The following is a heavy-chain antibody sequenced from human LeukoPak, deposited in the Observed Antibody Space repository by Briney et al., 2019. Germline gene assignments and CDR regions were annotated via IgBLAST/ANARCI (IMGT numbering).Heavy chain of an antibody. CDR2: IYYSGST. Sequence: PSETLSLTCTVSGGSISSSSYYWDWIRQPPGKGLEWIGSIYYSGSTYYNPSLKSRVTISVDTSKNQFSLKLSSVTAADTAVYYCASGYSYGDAFDIWGQGTMVTVSS. V-gene: IGHV4-39*07. CDR1: GGSISSSSYY. J-gene: IGHJ3*02. CDR3: ASGYSYGDAFDI. D-gene: IGHD5-18*01.